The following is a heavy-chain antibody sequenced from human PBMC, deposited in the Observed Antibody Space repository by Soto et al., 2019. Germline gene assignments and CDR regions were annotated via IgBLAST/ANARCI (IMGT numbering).Heavy chain of an antibody. CDR3: ARLPGDRTGWTPFDF. CDR2: INSDGSTT. CDR1: GFTFSNYW. J-gene: IGHJ4*02. D-gene: IGHD3-9*01. Sequence: EVQLVESGGGLVQPGGSLSLSCAASGFTFSNYWMHWVRQAPGKGLVWVSRINSDGSTTSHADSVKGRFTISRDNAKNTLYLQMNSLRAEDTAVHYCARLPGDRTGWTPFDFWGQGAQVTVSS. V-gene: IGHV3-74*01.